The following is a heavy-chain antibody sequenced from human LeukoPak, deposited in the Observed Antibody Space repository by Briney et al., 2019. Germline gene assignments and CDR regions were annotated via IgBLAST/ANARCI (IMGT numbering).Heavy chain of an antibody. Sequence: GESLKISCKGSRYIFTSFWVGWVRQTPGKGLEWMGSIYPSDSDTRYSPSFQGQVTISADKSISTANLQWSSLKASDTAMYYCARRIGSGWYDYWGQGTLVTVSS. V-gene: IGHV5-51*01. J-gene: IGHJ4*02. D-gene: IGHD6-19*01. CDR3: ARRIGSGWYDY. CDR2: IYPSDSDT. CDR1: RYIFTSFW.